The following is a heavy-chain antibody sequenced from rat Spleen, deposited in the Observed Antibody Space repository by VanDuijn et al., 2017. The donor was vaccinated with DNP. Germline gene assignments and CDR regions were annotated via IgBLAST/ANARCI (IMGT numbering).Heavy chain of an antibody. Sequence: EVQLVESGGGLVLPGRSLKLSCAASGFTFSDYSMAWVRQAPTKGLEWVAYITYDDGSTYYGDSVKGRFTISRDNAENTLYLQMNSLRSEDTATYYCANFDFWGPGTMVTVSS. CDR3: ANFDF. CDR2: ITYDDGST. CDR1: GFTFSDYS. J-gene: IGHJ1*01. V-gene: IGHV5-20*01.